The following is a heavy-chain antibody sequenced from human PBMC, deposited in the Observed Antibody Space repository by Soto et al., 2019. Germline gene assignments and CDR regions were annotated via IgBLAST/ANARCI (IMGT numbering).Heavy chain of an antibody. Sequence: SETLSLTCAVSGVTISTYYWSWIRQPPGKGLEWIGYNYHSGTTNYNPSLKSRVTISVDTSKNQFSLRLTSVTAADTAIYYCVREAYIGYGHAIDHWGPATLLTVSS. V-gene: IGHV4-59*01. D-gene: IGHD5-12*01. CDR2: NYHSGTT. CDR3: VREAYIGYGHAIDH. J-gene: IGHJ4*02. CDR1: GVTISTYY.